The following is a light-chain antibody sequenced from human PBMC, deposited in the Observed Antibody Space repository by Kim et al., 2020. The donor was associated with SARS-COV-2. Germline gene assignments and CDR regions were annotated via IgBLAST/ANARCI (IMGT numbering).Light chain of an antibody. V-gene: IGLV2-8*01. CDR2: EVN. J-gene: IGLJ2*01. CDR3: SSYTGSNVI. Sequence: QSALTQPPSASGSPGQSVTISCAGTSSDVGRYNYVSWYQHHPGTAPKLIIYEVNKRSSGVPDRFSGSKTGNTASLTVSWLQADDEAYYYCSSYTGSNVIFGGGTQLTVL. CDR1: SSDVGRYNY.